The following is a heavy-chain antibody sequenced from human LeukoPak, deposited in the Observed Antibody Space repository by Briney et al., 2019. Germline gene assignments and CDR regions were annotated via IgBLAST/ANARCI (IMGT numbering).Heavy chain of an antibody. CDR3: ARVAAERLFDY. CDR1: GYSISSGYY. D-gene: IGHD1-1*01. V-gene: IGHV4-38-2*02. CDR2: IYHSGST. J-gene: IGHJ4*02. Sequence: SETLSLTCTVSGYSISSGYYWGWIRQPPGKGLEWIGSIYHSGSTYYNPSLKSRVTISVDTSKNQFSLKLSSVTAADTAVYYCARVAAERLFDYWGQGTLVTVSS.